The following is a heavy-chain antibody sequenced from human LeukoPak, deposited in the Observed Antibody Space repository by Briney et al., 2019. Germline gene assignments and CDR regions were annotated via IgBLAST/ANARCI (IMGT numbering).Heavy chain of an antibody. V-gene: IGHV3-23*01. J-gene: IGHJ3*02. CDR2: ISGSGGST. CDR3: AKAEWGLSVELGFDI. Sequence: GGSLRLSCAASGFTFSSYAMRWVRQAPGKGLEWVSAISGSGGSTYYADSVKGRFTISRDNSKNTLYLQMNSLRAEDTAVYYCAKAEWGLSVELGFDIWGQGTMVTVSS. D-gene: IGHD1-26*01. CDR1: GFTFSSYA.